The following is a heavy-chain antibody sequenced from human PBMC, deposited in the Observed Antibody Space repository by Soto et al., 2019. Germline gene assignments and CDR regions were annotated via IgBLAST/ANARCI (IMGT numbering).Heavy chain of an antibody. CDR2: LYYGRSA. J-gene: IGHJ4*02. Sequence: QVQLQESGPGLVKPSETLSLTCAVSGDSISSYYCMWIRQPPGKGLESIGYLYYGRSANYHPSLKGRVTLSVHTSTNQCSLTLSSMAAADTAVYYCALRSMAVVPEYWGQGTLVTVSS. CDR3: ALRSMAVVPEY. D-gene: IGHD3-22*01. CDR1: GDSISSYY. V-gene: IGHV4-59*01.